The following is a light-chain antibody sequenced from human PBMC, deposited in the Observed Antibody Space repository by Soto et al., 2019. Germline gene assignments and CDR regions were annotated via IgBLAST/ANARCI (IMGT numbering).Light chain of an antibody. CDR2: DAS. CDR3: RQYDNLPYT. J-gene: IGKJ2*01. Sequence: DIQMTQSPSSLSASVGDRVTITCQASQDISNYLNWYQQKPGKAPKLLIYDASNLETGVPSRFSGSGSGTDFTCTISSLQPEDIATFYCRQYDNLPYTFGQGTKLEI. V-gene: IGKV1-33*01. CDR1: QDISNY.